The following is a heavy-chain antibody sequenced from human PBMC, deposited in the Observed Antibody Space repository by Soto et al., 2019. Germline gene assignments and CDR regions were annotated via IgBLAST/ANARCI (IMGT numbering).Heavy chain of an antibody. V-gene: IGHV3-30*18. CDR3: AKDPRGAELI. Sequence: QVQLVESGGGVVQPGRSLRLSCAASGFTFSSYGMHWVRQAPGKGLEWVAVISYDGSNKYYADSVKGRFTISRDNSKNTLYLQMNSLRAEDTAVYYCAKDPRGAELIWGQGTMVTVSS. D-gene: IGHD1-26*01. CDR2: ISYDGSNK. J-gene: IGHJ3*02. CDR1: GFTFSSYG.